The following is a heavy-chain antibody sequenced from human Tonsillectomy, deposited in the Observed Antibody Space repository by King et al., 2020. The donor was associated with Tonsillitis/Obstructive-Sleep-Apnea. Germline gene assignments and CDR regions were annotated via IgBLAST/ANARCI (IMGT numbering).Heavy chain of an antibody. CDR3: ARERDGKQQTVGLAV. J-gene: IGHJ6*02. D-gene: IGHD6-13*01. CDR2: INPSDGFT. Sequence: VQLVESGAEVKKPGASVKVSCETSGYTFTNYYIHWVRQAPGQGLEWMGIINPSDGFTNYAQKFQGRVTMTSDTSSSTLYMELSSLRSEDTGVYYCARERDGKQQTVGLAVWGQGTTVTVSS. V-gene: IGHV1-46*01. CDR1: GYTFTNYY.